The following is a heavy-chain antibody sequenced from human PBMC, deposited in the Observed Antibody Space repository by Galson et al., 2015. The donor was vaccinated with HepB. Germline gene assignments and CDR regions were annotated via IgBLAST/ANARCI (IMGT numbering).Heavy chain of an antibody. V-gene: IGHV3-23*01. CDR2: ISGSGGST. J-gene: IGHJ4*02. D-gene: IGHD6-19*01. CDR1: GFTFSSYA. Sequence: SLRLSCAASGFTFSSYAMSWVRQAPGKGLEWVSAISGSGGSTYYADSVKGRFTISRDNSKNTLYLQMNSLRAEDTAVYYCAKDPSVAGTLYYFDYWGQGTLVTVSS. CDR3: AKDPSVAGTLYYFDY.